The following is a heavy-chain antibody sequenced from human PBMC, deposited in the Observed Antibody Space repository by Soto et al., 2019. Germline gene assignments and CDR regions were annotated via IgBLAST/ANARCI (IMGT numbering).Heavy chain of an antibody. J-gene: IGHJ4*02. Sequence: PSEALSLTCTVSGGSISSYYWSWIRQPPGKGLEWIGYIYYSGSTNYNPSLKSRVTISVDTSKNQFSLKLTSVTAADTAVYYCARASREDSCWGQGTLVTVSS. D-gene: IGHD2-15*01. CDR3: ARASREDSC. CDR2: IYYSGST. V-gene: IGHV4-59*12. CDR1: GGSISSYY.